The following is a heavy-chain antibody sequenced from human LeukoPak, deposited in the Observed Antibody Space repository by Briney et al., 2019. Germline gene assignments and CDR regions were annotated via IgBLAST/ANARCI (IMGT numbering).Heavy chain of an antibody. CDR1: GGSISSSSYY. Sequence: SETLSLTCTVSGGSISSSSYYWGWLRQPPGTGLEWIGTIYYSGSTYYNPSLKSRVIISIDGSKNQFSLKLSSVTAADTAVYYCARGSTLDYWGQGTLVTVSS. D-gene: IGHD2-15*01. V-gene: IGHV4-39*07. CDR2: IYYSGST. J-gene: IGHJ4*02. CDR3: ARGSTLDY.